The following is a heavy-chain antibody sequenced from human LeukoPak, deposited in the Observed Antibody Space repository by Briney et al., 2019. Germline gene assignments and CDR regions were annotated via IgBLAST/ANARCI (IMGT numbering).Heavy chain of an antibody. CDR2: IYYTGRT. J-gene: IGHJ4*02. CDR1: GDSTRDVTYY. CDR3: GRGYGSSTSGFDY. V-gene: IGHV4-31*03. Sequence: SETLSLTCTVSGDSTRDVTYYWNWIRQHPGKGLEWIGYIYYTGRTYYNPSLESRVTISVDTSKNQFSLKLTSVTTADTAIYYCGRGYGSSTSGFDYWGPGTLVTVSS. D-gene: IGHD2-2*01.